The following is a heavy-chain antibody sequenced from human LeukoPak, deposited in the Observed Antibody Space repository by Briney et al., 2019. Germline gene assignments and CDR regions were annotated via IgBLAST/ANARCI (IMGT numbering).Heavy chain of an antibody. J-gene: IGHJ4*02. CDR2: VYFSGIT. CDR3: ARDDSGSYYFDY. Sequence: PSETLSLTCTVSNGSISSSAYYWGWVRQSPGKGLQWIGSVYFSGITYYNESLKSRLTISVDKSNNQFSLKVRSVTAADTAVYYCARDDSGSYYFDYWGQGTLVTVSS. CDR1: NGSISSSAYY. D-gene: IGHD1-26*01. V-gene: IGHV4-39*07.